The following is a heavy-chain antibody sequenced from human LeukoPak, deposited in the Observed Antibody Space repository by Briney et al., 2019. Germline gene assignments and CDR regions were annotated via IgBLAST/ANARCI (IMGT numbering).Heavy chain of an antibody. V-gene: IGHV1-69*05. CDR2: IIPMFGTT. Sequence: SVKVSCKASGGKFSSYAISWVRQAPGQGLEWMGGIIPMFGTTNYAQKFQGRVTMTTDTSTSTAYMELRSLRSDDTAVYYCARGRVSWEYYFDYWGQGTLVTVSS. J-gene: IGHJ4*02. D-gene: IGHD1-26*01. CDR3: ARGRVSWEYYFDY. CDR1: GGKFSSYA.